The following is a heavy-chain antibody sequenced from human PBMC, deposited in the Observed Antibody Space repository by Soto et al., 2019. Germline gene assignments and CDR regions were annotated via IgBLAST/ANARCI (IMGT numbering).Heavy chain of an antibody. D-gene: IGHD3-10*01. CDR2: IYSGGST. Sequence: GESLKISCAASGFTVSSNYMSWVRQAPGKGLEWVSVIYSGGSTYYADSVKGRFTISRDNSKNTLYLQMNSLRAEDTAVYYCARAGDYYGSGSYLPKYYYYYYMDVWGKGTTVTVSS. J-gene: IGHJ6*03. CDR1: GFTVSSNY. V-gene: IGHV3-53*01. CDR3: ARAGDYYGSGSYLPKYYYYYYMDV.